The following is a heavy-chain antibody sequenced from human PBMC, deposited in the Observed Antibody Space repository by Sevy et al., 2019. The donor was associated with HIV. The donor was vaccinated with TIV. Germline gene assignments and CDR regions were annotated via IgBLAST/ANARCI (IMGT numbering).Heavy chain of an antibody. J-gene: IGHJ3*02. CDR1: GFSLSTSGMC. V-gene: IGHV2-70*11. CDR2: IDWDDDK. D-gene: IGHD3-3*01. CDR3: ARSYSWRHDLWSGFQSGGAFDI. Sequence: SGPTLVKPTQTLTLTCTFSGFSLSTSGMCVSWIRQPPGKALEWLARIDWDDDKYYSTSLKTRLTISKDTSKNQVVLTMTNMDPVDTATYYCARSYSWRHDLWSGFQSGGAFDIWGQGTMVTVSS.